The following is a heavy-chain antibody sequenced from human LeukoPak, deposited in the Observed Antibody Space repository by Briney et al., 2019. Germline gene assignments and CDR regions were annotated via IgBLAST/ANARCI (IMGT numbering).Heavy chain of an antibody. Sequence: PSETLSLTCTVSGGSISSYYWSWIRQPPGKGLEWIGYIYYSGSTNYNPSLKSRVTISVDMSKNQFSLKLSSATAADTAVYYCARAPTVVVVPAAKNYYFDYWGQGTLVTVSS. J-gene: IGHJ4*02. D-gene: IGHD2-2*01. CDR1: GGSISSYY. CDR3: ARAPTVVVVPAAKNYYFDY. CDR2: IYYSGST. V-gene: IGHV4-59*01.